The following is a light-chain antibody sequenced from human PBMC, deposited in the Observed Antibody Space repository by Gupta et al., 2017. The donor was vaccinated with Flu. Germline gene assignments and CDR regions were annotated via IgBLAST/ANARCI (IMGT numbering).Light chain of an antibody. Sequence: SIAISCTGTSSDIVSYNYVSWDQQQPGKAPQLLIYDVTNRPSGGSSRFSGSESGDTASLTISGLQAEDEADYYCSSYTSSTTLVFGGGTKLTVL. CDR1: SSDIVSYNY. CDR2: DVT. V-gene: IGLV2-14*01. J-gene: IGLJ2*01. CDR3: SSYTSSTTLV.